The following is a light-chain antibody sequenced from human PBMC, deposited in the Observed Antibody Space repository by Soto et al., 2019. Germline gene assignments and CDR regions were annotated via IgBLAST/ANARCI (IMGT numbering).Light chain of an antibody. Sequence: EIVLTQSPATLSLSPGERATLSCRASQSVSSYLAWYQQKPGQAPSLLIYDASNRATGIPARFSGSGSGTDFTLTISSLEPEYFAVYFCQQRGIWPLTFGGGTKVEIK. CDR3: QQRGIWPLT. CDR1: QSVSSY. J-gene: IGKJ4*01. V-gene: IGKV3-11*01. CDR2: DAS.